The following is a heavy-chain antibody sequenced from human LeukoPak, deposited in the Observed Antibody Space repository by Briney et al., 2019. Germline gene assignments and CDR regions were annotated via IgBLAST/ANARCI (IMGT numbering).Heavy chain of an antibody. CDR3: ARDWGGRSAVAGTFDY. V-gene: IGHV3-7*01. CDR2: INQDGSDK. CDR1: GLTFSIHG. D-gene: IGHD6-19*01. Sequence: GGSLRLSCAASGLTFSIHGMNWVRQAPGKGVECVANINQDGSDKYYVDSVKGRFTISRDNTKNSLYLKMNSLRAEDTAVYYCARDWGGRSAVAGTFDYWGQGTLVTVSS. J-gene: IGHJ4*02.